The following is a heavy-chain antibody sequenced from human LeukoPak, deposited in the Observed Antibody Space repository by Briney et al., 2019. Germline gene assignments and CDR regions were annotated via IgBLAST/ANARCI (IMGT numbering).Heavy chain of an antibody. Sequence: GGSLRLSCAASGFTFSSYSMNWVRQAPGKGLEWVSFISSSSSYIYYADSVKGRFTISRDNAKNSLYLQMNSLRAEDTAVYYCASQYSYGQPSDYWGQGTLVTVSS. CDR2: ISSSSSYI. J-gene: IGHJ4*02. V-gene: IGHV3-21*01. D-gene: IGHD5-18*01. CDR3: ASQYSYGQPSDY. CDR1: GFTFSSYS.